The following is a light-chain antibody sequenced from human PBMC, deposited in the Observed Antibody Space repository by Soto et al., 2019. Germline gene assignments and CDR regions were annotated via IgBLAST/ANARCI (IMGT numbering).Light chain of an antibody. J-gene: IGKJ5*01. CDR3: QQYGILPIT. Sequence: EIVMTQSPATLSVSPGERATLSFRASQSVSSNLAWYQQKPGQAPRLLIYGASTRATGIPARFSGSGSGTEFTLTISRLEPEDFAVYYCQQYGILPITFGQGTRLEIK. CDR2: GAS. CDR1: QSVSSN. V-gene: IGKV3-15*01.